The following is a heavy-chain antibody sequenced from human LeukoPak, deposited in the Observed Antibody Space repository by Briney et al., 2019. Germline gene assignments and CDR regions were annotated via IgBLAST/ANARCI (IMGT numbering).Heavy chain of an antibody. Sequence: GGSLRLSCATSGFILSSYWMTWVRQAPGQGLEWVANINLDGSVQWYADSVKGRFTISRDSAKNSVYLQMNSLRAEDTAAYYCAREGGVADYWGQGTLVTVSS. CDR1: GFILSSYW. V-gene: IGHV3-7*01. D-gene: IGHD3-16*01. J-gene: IGHJ4*02. CDR3: AREGGVADY. CDR2: INLDGSVQ.